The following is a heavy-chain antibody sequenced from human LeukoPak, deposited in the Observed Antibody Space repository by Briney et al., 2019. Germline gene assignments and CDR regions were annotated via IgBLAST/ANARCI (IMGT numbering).Heavy chain of an antibody. CDR3: ARGFDYYDSSGYHPPDV. D-gene: IGHD3-22*01. V-gene: IGHV1-69*04. CDR1: GGTFSTYA. CDR2: IIPILDIA. J-gene: IGHJ6*02. Sequence: GASVTVSCKASGGTFSTYAISWVRQAPGQGLEWMGRIIPILDIANYAQKFQGRVTIIADKSTSTAYMELSSLRSEDTAVYYCARGFDYYDSSGYHPPDVWGQGTTVTVSS.